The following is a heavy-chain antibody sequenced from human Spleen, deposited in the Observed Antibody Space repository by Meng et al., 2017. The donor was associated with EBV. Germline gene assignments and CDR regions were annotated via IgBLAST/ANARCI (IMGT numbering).Heavy chain of an antibody. CDR3: ARPFPSWQSPRLDPFGA. V-gene: IGHV4-39*01. J-gene: IGHJ5*02. CDR2: VHYTGST. Sequence: HLLSREACPCTVQSSATLSLRCSVSGDSISIFSDWVCIRQPPGRGLEWIGSVHYTGSTYYSPSLKSRVTVSVDTSKNQFSLRLTSVTAADTAVYYCARPFPSWQSPRLDPFGAWGQGTLVTVSS. CDR1: GDSISIFSD. D-gene: IGHD6-19*01.